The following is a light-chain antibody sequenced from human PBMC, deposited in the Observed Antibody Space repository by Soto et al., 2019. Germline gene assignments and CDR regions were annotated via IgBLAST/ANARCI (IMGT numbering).Light chain of an antibody. CDR1: QDISTF. CDR2: DAS. CDR3: QQYEDVPT. V-gene: IGKV1-33*01. J-gene: IGKJ2*01. Sequence: DIQMTQSPSSLSASVGDRVTLTCQASQDISTFLNWYHQEPGKAPKLLISDASALETGVPSRFRGSGAGTDFTFTISSLQPRDVATYYCQQYEDVPTFGQGTQVGIK.